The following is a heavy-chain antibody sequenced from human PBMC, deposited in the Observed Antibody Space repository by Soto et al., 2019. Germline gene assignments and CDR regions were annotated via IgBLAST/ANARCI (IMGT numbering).Heavy chain of an antibody. D-gene: IGHD6-13*01. V-gene: IGHV5-10-1*01. J-gene: IGHJ6*02. CDR3: ARSSSWPDYYYYGMDV. Sequence: GESLKISCKGSGYSVTSYWISWVRQMPGKGLEWMGRIDPRDSYTNYSPSFQGHVTISADKSISTAYLQWSSLKASDTAMYYCARSSSWPDYYYYGMDVWGQGTTVTVSS. CDR1: GYSVTSYW. CDR2: IDPRDSYT.